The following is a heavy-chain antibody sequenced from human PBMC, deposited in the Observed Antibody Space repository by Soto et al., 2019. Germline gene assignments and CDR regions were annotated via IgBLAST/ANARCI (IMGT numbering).Heavy chain of an antibody. Sequence: QVQLVQSGAEVKKPGASVKVSCKASGYTFTSYDIKWVRQATGQGLEWMGWLNPNSGNTGFAQKFQGRVTLTRNTSVNTAYIELSSVRSDDTAIYYCAAAGGGWYLYWGQGTLVTVSS. CDR1: GYTFTSYD. V-gene: IGHV1-8*01. D-gene: IGHD6-19*01. J-gene: IGHJ4*02. CDR3: AAAGGGWYLY. CDR2: LNPNSGNT.